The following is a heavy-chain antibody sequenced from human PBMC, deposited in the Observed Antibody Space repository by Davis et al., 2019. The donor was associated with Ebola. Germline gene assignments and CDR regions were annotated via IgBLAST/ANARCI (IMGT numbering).Heavy chain of an antibody. Sequence: AASVKVSCKASGYTFTSYGISWVRQAPGQGLEWMGWISAYNGNTNYAQKLPGRVTMTTDTTTSTAYMELRSLRSDDTAVYYCARVLAAAGTDWGQGTLVTVSS. V-gene: IGHV1-18*01. J-gene: IGHJ4*02. CDR2: ISAYNGNT. CDR3: ARVLAAAGTD. CDR1: GYTFTSYG. D-gene: IGHD6-13*01.